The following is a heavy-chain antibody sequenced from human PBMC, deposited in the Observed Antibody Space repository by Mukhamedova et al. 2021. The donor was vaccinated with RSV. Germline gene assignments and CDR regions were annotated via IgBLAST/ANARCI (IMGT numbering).Heavy chain of an antibody. CDR3: ARGTQWYYYYGMDV. CDR2: IKQDGSEK. Sequence: GLEWVANIKQDGSEKYYVDSVKGRFTISRDNAKNSLYLQMNSLRAEDTAMYYCARGTQWYYYYGMDVWGQGTTVTVSS. J-gene: IGHJ6*02. D-gene: IGHD6-19*01. V-gene: IGHV3-7*03.